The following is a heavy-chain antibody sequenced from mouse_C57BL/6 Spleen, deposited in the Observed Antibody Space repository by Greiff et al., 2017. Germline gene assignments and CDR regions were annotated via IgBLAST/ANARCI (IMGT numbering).Heavy chain of an antibody. CDR3: ARNVYYDYDPYYFDY. CDR1: GYTFTSYW. CDR2: IHPNSGST. D-gene: IGHD2-4*01. V-gene: IGHV1-64*01. Sequence: QVQLQQPGAELVKPGASVKLSCKASGYTFTSYWMHWVKPRPGQGLEWIGMIHPNSGSTNYNEKFKSKATLTVDKSSSTAYMQLSSRTSEDSAVYYCARNVYYDYDPYYFDYWGQGTTLTVSS. J-gene: IGHJ2*01.